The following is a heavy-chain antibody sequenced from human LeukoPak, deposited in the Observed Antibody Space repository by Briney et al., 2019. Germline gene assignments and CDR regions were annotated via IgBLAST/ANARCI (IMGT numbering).Heavy chain of an antibody. J-gene: IGHJ4*02. CDR3: ARSLEQWNDLDY. V-gene: IGHV1-18*01. Sequence: ASVNVSCKVSGYPFTHYGITWVRQAPGQGLEWLGWISGYNGNTYYAQRVQGRVTMTTDTPSSTGYLELRSLRSDDTAVYYCARSLEQWNDLDYWGQGTMVIVSS. CDR1: GYPFTHYG. CDR2: ISGYNGNT. D-gene: IGHD1-1*01.